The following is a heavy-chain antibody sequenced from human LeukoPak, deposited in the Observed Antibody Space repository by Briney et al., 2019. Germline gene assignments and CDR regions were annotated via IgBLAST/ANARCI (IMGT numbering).Heavy chain of an antibody. Sequence: GGSLRLSCAASGFTFSSYWMNWVRQAPGKGLVWVSRIASDGSSTTYADSVKGRFTISRDNGKNTLYLQMNSLRAEDTAVYYCARDFGATNWFDPWGQGTLVTVSS. CDR1: GFTFSSYW. CDR2: IASDGSST. J-gene: IGHJ5*02. CDR3: ARDFGATNWFDP. D-gene: IGHD3-10*01. V-gene: IGHV3-74*01.